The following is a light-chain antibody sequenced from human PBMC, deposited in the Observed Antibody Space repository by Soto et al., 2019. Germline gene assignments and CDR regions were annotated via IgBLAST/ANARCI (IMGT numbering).Light chain of an antibody. CDR3: QQYITYST. Sequence: DIQMAQSPSTLSASVVDGFTITCRASQSLRGWLAWYQQRPGKAPKALIYDASTLASGVPSRFNGSGSGTEFTLTISSLQPDDFATYYCQQYITYSTFGQGTRLEI. CDR2: DAS. V-gene: IGKV1-5*01. CDR1: QSLRGW. J-gene: IGKJ5*01.